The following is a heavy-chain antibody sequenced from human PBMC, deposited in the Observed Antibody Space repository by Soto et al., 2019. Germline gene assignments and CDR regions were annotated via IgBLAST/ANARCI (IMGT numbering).Heavy chain of an antibody. CDR1: GYSFTSYW. J-gene: IGHJ6*04. Sequence: GESRKISCQGSGYSFTSYWISWMRQMPGKGLEWMVTIDPSDSYTNYSPSFQGHVTISADKSLSTAYLQWSSLKASDTAMYYCARCGSCTSRVCLLQYGMGDWVEGTLVTVTS. CDR2: IDPSDSYT. D-gene: IGHD2-8*01. CDR3: ARCGSCTSRVCLLQYGMGD. V-gene: IGHV5-10-1*01.